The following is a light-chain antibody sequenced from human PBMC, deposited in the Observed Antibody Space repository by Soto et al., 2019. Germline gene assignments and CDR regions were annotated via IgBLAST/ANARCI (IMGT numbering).Light chain of an antibody. Sequence: DIQMTQSPSTLSASVGDRVTITCRASQSIRNWLAWYQDKPGKAPKLLIYGASSLESGVPSRFSGSGSGTAFPLTLGGLQPDDFATYYCQHYNAFPWPFGQGTKVEIK. J-gene: IGKJ1*01. V-gene: IGKV1-5*01. CDR3: QHYNAFPWP. CDR2: GAS. CDR1: QSIRNW.